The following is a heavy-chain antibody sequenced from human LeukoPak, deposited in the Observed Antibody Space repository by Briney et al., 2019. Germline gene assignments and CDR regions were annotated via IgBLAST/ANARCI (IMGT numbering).Heavy chain of an antibody. D-gene: IGHD5-12*01. CDR2: ISSSGSTI. CDR1: GFTFSSYE. V-gene: IGHV3-48*03. J-gene: IGHJ6*03. CDR3: ARPNSGYDYYYYYYMDV. Sequence: AGGSLRLSCAASGFTFSSYEMNWVRQAPGKGLEWVSYISSSGSTIYYADSVKGRFTISRDNAKNSLYLQMNSLRAEDTAVYYCARPNSGYDYYYYYYMDVWGKGTTVTISS.